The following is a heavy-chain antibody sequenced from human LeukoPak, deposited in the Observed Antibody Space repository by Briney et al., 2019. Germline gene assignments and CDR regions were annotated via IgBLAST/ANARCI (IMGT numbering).Heavy chain of an antibody. CDR3: ARAKPKNMVRGLIMRRESRYYFDY. V-gene: IGHV3-21*04. CDR1: GFTFSSYS. J-gene: IGHJ4*02. Sequence: PGGSLRLSCAASGFTFSSYSMNWVRQAPGKGLEWVSSISSSSSYIYYADSVKGRFTISRDNSKSTLYIQMNSLRAEDTAVYYCARAKPKNMVRGLIMRRESRYYFDYWGQGTLVTVSS. D-gene: IGHD3-10*01. CDR2: ISSSSSYI.